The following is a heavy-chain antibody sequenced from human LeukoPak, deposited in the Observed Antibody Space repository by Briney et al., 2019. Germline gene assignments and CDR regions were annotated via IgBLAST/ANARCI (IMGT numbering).Heavy chain of an antibody. Sequence: PGGSLRLSCTVSGFTVSSNSMSWVRQAPGKGLEWVSFIYSDNTHYSDSVKGRFTISRDNSKNTLYLQMNSLRAEDTAVYYCARQGTSVATEDGFDIWGHGTMVTVSS. J-gene: IGHJ3*02. V-gene: IGHV3-66*04. D-gene: IGHD5-12*01. CDR2: IYSDNT. CDR3: ARQGTSVATEDGFDI. CDR1: GFTVSSNS.